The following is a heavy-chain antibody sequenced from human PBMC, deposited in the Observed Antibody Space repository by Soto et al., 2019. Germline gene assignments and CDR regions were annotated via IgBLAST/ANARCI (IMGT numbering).Heavy chain of an antibody. V-gene: IGHV4-34*01. CDR2: INHSGST. D-gene: IGHD1-26*01. Sequence: QVQLQQWGAGLLKPSETLSLTCAVYGGSFSGYYWSWIRQPPGKGLEWIGEINHSGSTNYNPSLKSRVTISVDTSKNQFSLKLSSVTAADTAVYYCALSDVVGAKIFDYWGQGTLVTVSS. J-gene: IGHJ4*02. CDR3: ALSDVVGAKIFDY. CDR1: GGSFSGYY.